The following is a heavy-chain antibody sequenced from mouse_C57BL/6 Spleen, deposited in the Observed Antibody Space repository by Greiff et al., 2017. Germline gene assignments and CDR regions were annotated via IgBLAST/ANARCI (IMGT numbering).Heavy chain of an antibody. J-gene: IGHJ2*01. CDR2: IDPYDSYT. CDR3: ARSVTTVVATDY. Sequence: QVQLQQPGAELVKPGASVKLSCKASGYTFTSYWMQWVKQRPGQGLEWIGEIDPYDSYTNYNQKFKGKATLTVDTSSSTAYMQLSSLTSEDSAVYYFARSVTTVVATDYWGQGTTLTVSS. CDR1: GYTFTSYW. D-gene: IGHD1-1*01. V-gene: IGHV1-50*01.